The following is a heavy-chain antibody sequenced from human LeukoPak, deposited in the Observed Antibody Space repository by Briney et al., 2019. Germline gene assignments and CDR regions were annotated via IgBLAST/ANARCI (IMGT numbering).Heavy chain of an antibody. CDR2: LNWNGGRT. Sequence: GGSLRLSCAASGFTFDDYGMSWVRQAPGKGLEWVSNLNWNGGRTGYADSVKGRFTISRDNSKNTLYLQMNSLRAEDTAVYYCAREQPPPLVNRIVGATLGWFDPWGQGTLVTVSS. D-gene: IGHD1-26*01. V-gene: IGHV3-20*04. CDR1: GFTFDDYG. CDR3: AREQPPPLVNRIVGATLGWFDP. J-gene: IGHJ5*02.